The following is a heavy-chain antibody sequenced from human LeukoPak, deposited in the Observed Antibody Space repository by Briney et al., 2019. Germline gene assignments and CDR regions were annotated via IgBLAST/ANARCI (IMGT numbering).Heavy chain of an antibody. Sequence: ASVKVSCKASGGTFSSYAICWVRQAPGQGLEWMGRIIPILGIANYAQNFQGRVTIIADKSTSTAYMELSSLRSEDTAVYYCARSSADAFDIWGQGTMVTVSS. V-gene: IGHV1-69*04. J-gene: IGHJ3*02. CDR2: IIPILGIA. CDR3: ARSSADAFDI. CDR1: GGTFSSYA.